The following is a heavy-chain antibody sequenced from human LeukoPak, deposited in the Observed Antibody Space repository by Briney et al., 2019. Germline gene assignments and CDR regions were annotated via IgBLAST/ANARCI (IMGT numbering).Heavy chain of an antibody. CDR1: GVSFNDYY. CDR2: IDHSGYT. V-gene: IGHV4-34*01. CDR3: TRMPRGHDY. D-gene: IGHD2-2*01. J-gene: IGHJ4*02. Sequence: SETLSLTCAVSGVSFNDYYWSWVRQTPGKGLEWIGEIDHSGYTNDSPSLKSRVTLPIDTSRKQFSLNLRSVTVADTGIYYCTRMPRGHDYWGRGTLVTVSS.